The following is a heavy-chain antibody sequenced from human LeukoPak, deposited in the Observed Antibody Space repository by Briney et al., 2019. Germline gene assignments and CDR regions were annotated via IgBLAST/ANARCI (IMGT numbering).Heavy chain of an antibody. Sequence: ASVKVSCKASGDTFSSYAINWVRQAPGQGLEWMGRIIPRLGIANHAQKFQGRVTITADKSTSTAYMEMSSLRYEDTAVYYCAREKWGVQRQEYYYYGMDGWGQGTTVTVSS. V-gene: IGHV1-69*04. D-gene: IGHD1-1*01. CDR2: IIPRLGIA. CDR3: AREKWGVQRQEYYYYGMDG. CDR1: GDTFSSYA. J-gene: IGHJ6*02.